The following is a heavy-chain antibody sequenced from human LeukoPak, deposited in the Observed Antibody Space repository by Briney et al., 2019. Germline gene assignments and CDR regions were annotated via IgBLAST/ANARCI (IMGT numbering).Heavy chain of an antibody. J-gene: IGHJ4*02. V-gene: IGHV4-4*07. CDR1: GGSISSYY. CDR3: AKDPGSSSWYDYFDY. D-gene: IGHD6-13*01. Sequence: SETLSLTCTVSGGSISSYYWSWIRQPAGKGLEWIGRIYTSGSTNYNPSLKSRVTMSVDTSKDQFSLKLSSVTAADTAVYYCAKDPGSSSWYDYFDYWGQGTLVTVSS. CDR2: IYTSGST.